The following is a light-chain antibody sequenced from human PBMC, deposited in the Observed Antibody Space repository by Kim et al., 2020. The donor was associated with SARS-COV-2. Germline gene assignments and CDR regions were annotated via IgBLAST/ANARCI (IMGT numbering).Light chain of an antibody. CDR3: QLYNSYPLT. CDR1: QSIRTW. CDR2: DAS. Sequence: ASGGNRSTITFRASQSIRTWLAWYQQKPGKAPELLIYDASRLENGAPSRFSGSGSGTEFTLTISSLQPDDSATYYCQLYNSYPLTFGGGTKLEI. J-gene: IGKJ4*01. V-gene: IGKV1-5*01.